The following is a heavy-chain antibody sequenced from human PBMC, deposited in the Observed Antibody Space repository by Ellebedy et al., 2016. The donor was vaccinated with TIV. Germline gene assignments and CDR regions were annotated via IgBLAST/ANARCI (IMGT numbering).Heavy chain of an antibody. V-gene: IGHV4/OR15-8*02. D-gene: IGHD5-18*01. CDR2: IYHSGNA. J-gene: IGHJ5*01. CDR1: GGSITVSNW. Sequence: SQTLSLTCXVAGGSITVSNWRSWVRQPPGKGLEWIGQIYHSGNANYNPSLKSRVTISIDKPKNQFSLRLTSVTAADTAVYYCARVGYSDGYAWFDSWGQGTRVAVSS. CDR3: ARVGYSDGYAWFDS.